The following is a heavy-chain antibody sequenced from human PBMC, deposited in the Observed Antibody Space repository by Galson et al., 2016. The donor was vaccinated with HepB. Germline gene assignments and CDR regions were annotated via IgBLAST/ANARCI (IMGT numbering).Heavy chain of an antibody. V-gene: IGHV1-69*06. CDR1: GGTFSSYA. Sequence: SVKVSCKASGGTFSSYAIGWVRQAPGQGLEWMGEIIPIFDTANYAQSFQGRVTITADKSTSTAYMELSSLRSEDTAVYYCARGDLLGYCSGGTCSNWFDPWGQGTLVTVSS. CDR2: IIPIFDTA. CDR3: ARGDLLGYCSGGTCSNWFDP. J-gene: IGHJ5*02. D-gene: IGHD2-15*01.